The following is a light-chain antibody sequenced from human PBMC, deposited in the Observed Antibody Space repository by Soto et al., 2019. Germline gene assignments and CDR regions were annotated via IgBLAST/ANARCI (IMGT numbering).Light chain of an antibody. CDR2: GSS. Sequence: EIVMTQSPATLSVSPGERATLSCRASQGVSSNLAWYQQKPGQGPRLLIYGSSTRATGIPARFSGSGSGTDFTLTISSPQSEDCALAYGQEYNNWPPLTFGGGPKVQIK. V-gene: IGKV3-15*01. CDR1: QGVSSN. CDR3: QEYNNWPPLT. J-gene: IGKJ4*01.